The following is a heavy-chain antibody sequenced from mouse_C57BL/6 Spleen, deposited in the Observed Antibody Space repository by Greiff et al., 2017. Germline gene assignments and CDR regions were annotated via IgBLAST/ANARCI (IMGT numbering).Heavy chain of an antibody. CDR2: IWRGGST. CDR1: GFSLTSYG. D-gene: IGHD1-2*01. J-gene: IGHJ4*01. Sequence: VQGVESGPGLVQPSQSLSITCIVSGFSLTSYGVHWVRQSPGKGLEWLGVIWRGGSTDYNAAFMSRLSITKDNSKSQVFFNMNSLQADDTAIYYCAKNGYEDAMDYWGQGTSVTVSS. CDR3: AKNGYEDAMDY. V-gene: IGHV2-5*01.